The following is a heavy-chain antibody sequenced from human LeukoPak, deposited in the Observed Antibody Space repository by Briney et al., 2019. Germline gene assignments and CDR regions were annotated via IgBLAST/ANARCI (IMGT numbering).Heavy chain of an antibody. CDR1: GFTFSSYA. Sequence: PGGSLRLSCAASGFTFSSYAMHWVRQAPGKGLEWVAVISYDGSNKYYADSVKGRFTISRDNSKNTLYLQKNSLRAEDTAVYYCARRHSSGWLDYWGQGTLVTVSS. J-gene: IGHJ4*02. D-gene: IGHD6-19*01. CDR3: ARRHSSGWLDY. V-gene: IGHV3-30-3*01. CDR2: ISYDGSNK.